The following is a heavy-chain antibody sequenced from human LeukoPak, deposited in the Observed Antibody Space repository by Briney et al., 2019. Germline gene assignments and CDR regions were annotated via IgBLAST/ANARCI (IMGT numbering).Heavy chain of an antibody. CDR2: ISSDGSNK. CDR1: GFTFSNYA. Sequence: PGRSLRLSCAASGFTFSNYAMHWVRQAPGKGLEWVAVISSDGSNKYYADSVKGRFTFSRDNSKNTLYPQMTSLRAEDTAVYYCARSGSGYFDYWGQGTLVTVSS. V-gene: IGHV3-30*04. J-gene: IGHJ4*02. CDR3: ARSGSGYFDY. D-gene: IGHD3-10*01.